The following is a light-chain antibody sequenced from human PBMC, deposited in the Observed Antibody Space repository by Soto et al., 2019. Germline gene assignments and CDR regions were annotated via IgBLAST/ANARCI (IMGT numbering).Light chain of an antibody. V-gene: IGKV1-5*01. Sequence: DIQMTQSPSTLSASVGDRVTITCRGSQSISSLLAWYQQKPGKAPKLLIYDASSLESGVPSRFSGSGSGTAFALTISSLQPDDFATYYCQQYNGYSRTFGQGTKVEIK. CDR1: QSISSL. CDR3: QQYNGYSRT. CDR2: DAS. J-gene: IGKJ1*01.